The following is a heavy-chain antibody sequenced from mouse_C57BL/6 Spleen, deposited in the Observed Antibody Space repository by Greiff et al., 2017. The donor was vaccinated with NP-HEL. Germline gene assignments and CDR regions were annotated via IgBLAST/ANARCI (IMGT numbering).Heavy chain of an antibody. J-gene: IGHJ2*01. CDR1: GFSLTSYG. CDR3: ARGAFYDYDGGFDY. D-gene: IGHD2-4*01. Sequence: QVQLKESGPGLVQPSQSLSITCTVSGFSLTSYGVHWVRQSPGKGLEWLGVIWSGGSTDYNAAFISRLSISKDNSKSQVFFKMNSLQADDTAIYYCARGAFYDYDGGFDYWGQGTTLTVSS. CDR2: IWSGGST. V-gene: IGHV2-2*01.